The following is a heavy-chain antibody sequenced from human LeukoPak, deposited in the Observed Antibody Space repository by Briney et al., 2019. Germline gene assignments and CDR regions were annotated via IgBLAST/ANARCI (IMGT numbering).Heavy chain of an antibody. J-gene: IGHJ5*02. CDR1: GGSFSDYY. CDR3: ARGRDYSNSVAGSFDP. V-gene: IGHV4-34*01. D-gene: IGHD4-11*01. CDR2: KNHSGTT. Sequence: ADTLSLTCAVYGGSFSDYYWSWIRQPPGKGLEWIGEKNHSGTTDYNPSLKSRVTISVDTSKNQFSLKLSSVTAADTAVYYCARGRDYSNSVAGSFDPWGQGTLVTVSS.